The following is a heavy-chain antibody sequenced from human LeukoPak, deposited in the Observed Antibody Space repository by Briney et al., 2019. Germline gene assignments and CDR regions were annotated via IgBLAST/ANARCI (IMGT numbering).Heavy chain of an antibody. CDR3: ARGLGYSSSWYRGAGSWFDP. D-gene: IGHD6-13*01. V-gene: IGHV7-4-1*02. CDR2: ISTNTGNP. CDR1: GYTFTRDA. Sequence: ASVKVSCKASGYTFTRDALIWVRQAPGQGLEWMGWISTNTGNPTYAQGFTGRFVFSLDTSVRTAYLQISSLKTEDTAVYYCARGLGYSSSWYRGAGSWFDPWGQGTLVTVSS. J-gene: IGHJ5*02.